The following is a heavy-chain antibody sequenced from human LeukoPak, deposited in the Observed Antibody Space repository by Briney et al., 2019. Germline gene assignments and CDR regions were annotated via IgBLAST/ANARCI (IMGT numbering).Heavy chain of an antibody. CDR2: FYYSGST. D-gene: IGHD6-19*01. J-gene: IGHJ4*02. CDR1: GGSFSGYY. CDR3: ARHELPGMAVSAGFDY. V-gene: IGHV4-34*01. Sequence: SETLSLTCDVYGGSFSGYYWSWIRQPPGKGLEWIGSFYYSGSTYYNPSLKSRVTISVNTSKNQFSLRLRSVTAADTAFYYCARHELPGMAVSAGFDYWGQGTLVTVSS.